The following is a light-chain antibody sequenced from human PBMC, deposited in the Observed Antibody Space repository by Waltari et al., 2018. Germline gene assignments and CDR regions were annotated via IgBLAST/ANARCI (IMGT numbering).Light chain of an antibody. Sequence: QSVLTQSPSPPGTSGHGVTIPCSGSSSNTGRHIVNWYRHLPGTAPKLLIYNNNQRPSGVPDRFSGSKSGTSASLAISGLQSEDEADYYCAAWDDSLNGVVFGGGTKLSVL. CDR2: NNN. CDR3: AAWDDSLNGVV. CDR1: SSNTGRHI. V-gene: IGLV1-44*01. J-gene: IGLJ2*01.